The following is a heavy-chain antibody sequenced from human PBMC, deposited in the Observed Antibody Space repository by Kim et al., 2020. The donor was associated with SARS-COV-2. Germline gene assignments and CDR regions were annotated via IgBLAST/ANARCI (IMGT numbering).Heavy chain of an antibody. CDR1: GGAVRIGDYY. J-gene: IGHJ6*02. D-gene: IGHD1-1*01. Sequence: SETLSLTCSVSGGAVRIGDYYWSWIRQSAEKGLEWIGRIYTTESPNYNSSFKSRVTISIDASKNQFSLKVDSVTAADTAVYYCASVSSSYNWSDRKYDVNVDVWGQGTTVIVSS. CDR3: ASVSSSYNWSDRKYDVNVDV. V-gene: IGHV4-61*02. CDR2: IYTTESP.